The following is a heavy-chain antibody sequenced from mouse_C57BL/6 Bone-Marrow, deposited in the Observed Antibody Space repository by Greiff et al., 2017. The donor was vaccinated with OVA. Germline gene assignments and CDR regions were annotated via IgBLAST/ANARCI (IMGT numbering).Heavy chain of an antibody. CDR3: ARDGYYLFAY. CDR2: IYPRSGNT. CDR1: GYTFTSYG. Sequence: VKLMESGAELARPGASVKLSCKASGYTFTSYGISWVKQRTGQGLEWIGEIYPRSGNTYYNEKFKGKATLTADKSSSTAYMELRSLTSEDSAVYFCARDGYYLFAYWGQGTLVTVSA. V-gene: IGHV1-81*01. J-gene: IGHJ3*01. D-gene: IGHD2-3*01.